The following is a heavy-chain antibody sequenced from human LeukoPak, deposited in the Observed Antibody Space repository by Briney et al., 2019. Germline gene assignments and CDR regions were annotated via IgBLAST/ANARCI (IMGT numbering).Heavy chain of an antibody. CDR1: GGTFSSYA. Sequence: GASVKVSCKASGGTFSSYAISWVRQAPGQGLEWMGGIIPIFGTANYAQKFQGRVTITADKSTSTAYMELSSLRSEDTAVYYCARDHRRSSALYSSSPRYYYYYYMDVWGKGTTVTVSS. CDR2: IIPIFGTA. V-gene: IGHV1-69*06. CDR3: ARDHRRSSALYSSSPRYYYYYYMDV. D-gene: IGHD6-6*01. J-gene: IGHJ6*03.